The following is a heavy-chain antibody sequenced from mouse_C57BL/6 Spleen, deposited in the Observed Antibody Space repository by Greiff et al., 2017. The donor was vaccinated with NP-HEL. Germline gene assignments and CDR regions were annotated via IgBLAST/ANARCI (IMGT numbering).Heavy chain of an antibody. CDR3: ARVDYYGNSYFDY. CDR1: GYSITSGYY. V-gene: IGHV3-6*01. CDR2: ISYDGSN. J-gene: IGHJ2*01. Sequence: EVKLQESGPGLVKPSQSLSLTCSVTGYSITSGYYWNWIRQFPGNKLEWMGYISYDGSNNYNPSLKNRISITRDTSKNQFFLKLNSVTTEDTATYYCARVDYYGNSYFDYWGQGTTLTVSS. D-gene: IGHD2-1*01.